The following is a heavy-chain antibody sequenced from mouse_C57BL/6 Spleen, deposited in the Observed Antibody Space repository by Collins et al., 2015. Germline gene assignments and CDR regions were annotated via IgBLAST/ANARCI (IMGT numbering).Heavy chain of an antibody. Sequence: DVKLVESGENFVKPGGSLKLSCVASGFAFSNYAMSWVRQTPEKRLEWVAYITSGSDYIYYPDTVKGRFTVSRDNARNTLYLQMSSLKSEDTAIYYCTRGGTAVVAPFDYWGQGTTLTVSS. CDR1: GFAFSNYA. CDR3: TRGGTAVVAPFDY. V-gene: IGHV5-9-1*02. D-gene: IGHD1-1*01. CDR2: ITSGSDYI. J-gene: IGHJ2*01.